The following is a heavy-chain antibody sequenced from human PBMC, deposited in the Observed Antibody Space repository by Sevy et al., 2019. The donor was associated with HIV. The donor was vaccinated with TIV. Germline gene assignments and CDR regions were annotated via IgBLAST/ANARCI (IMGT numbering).Heavy chain of an antibody. CDR3: AKGYCDGGSCPRDYYYYGMDV. J-gene: IGHJ6*02. CDR2: ISRSGRST. D-gene: IGHD2-15*01. V-gene: IGHV3-23*01. Sequence: GGSLRLSCAASGFTFSTYAMNWVRQAPGKGLEWVSSISRSGRSTYSADSVEGRFTISRDNFKNTLYLPLSSLRVDDTAVYYCAKGYCDGGSCPRDYYYYGMDVWGQGTTVTVSS. CDR1: GFTFSTYA.